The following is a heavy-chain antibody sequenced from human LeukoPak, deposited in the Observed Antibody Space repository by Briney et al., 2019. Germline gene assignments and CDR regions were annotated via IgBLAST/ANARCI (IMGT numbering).Heavy chain of an antibody. V-gene: IGHV3-30*02. CDR3: ARGLSTVTNPNWFDP. D-gene: IGHD4-17*01. CDR1: GFTFSLYG. Sequence: PGGSLRLSCAVSGFTFSLYGMHWVRQAPGKGLEWVTFIRYDGSNKYYADSVRGRFTISRDNFENTLYLQMNSLRFEDTAVYYCARGLSTVTNPNWFDPWGQGTLVTVSS. CDR2: IRYDGSNK. J-gene: IGHJ5*02.